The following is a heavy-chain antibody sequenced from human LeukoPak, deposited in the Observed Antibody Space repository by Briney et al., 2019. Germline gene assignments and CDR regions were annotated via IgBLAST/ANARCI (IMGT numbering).Heavy chain of an antibody. V-gene: IGHV1-8*01. CDR1: GYTFTSYD. CDR2: INPNSSNT. D-gene: IGHD3-22*01. CDR3: ARVMRLRAYYDSSGYRLGY. J-gene: IGHJ4*02. Sequence: ASVKVSCKASGYTFTSYDINWMRHATGQGLELMGWINPNSSNTGYAQKFQGRVTMTRNTSISTGYMELSSLRSEDTAVYYCARVMRLRAYYDSSGYRLGYWGQGTLVTVSS.